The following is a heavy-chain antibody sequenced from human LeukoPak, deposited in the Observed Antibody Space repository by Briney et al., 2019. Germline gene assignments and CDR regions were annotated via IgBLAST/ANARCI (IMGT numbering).Heavy chain of an antibody. V-gene: IGHV2-70*01. CDR2: IDWDDDK. CDR3: ARIEVVAATRDYYYGMDV. D-gene: IGHD2-15*01. CDR1: GFSLSTSGMC. Sequence: SGPTLVNPTQTLTLTCTFSGFSLSTSGMCVSWIRQPPGKALEWLALIDWDDDKYYSTSLKTRLTISKDTSKNQVVLTMTNMDPVDTATCYCARIEVVAATRDYYYGMDVWGQGTTVTVSS. J-gene: IGHJ6*02.